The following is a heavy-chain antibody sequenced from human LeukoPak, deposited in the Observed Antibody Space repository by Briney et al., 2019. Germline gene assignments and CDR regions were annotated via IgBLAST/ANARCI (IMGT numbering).Heavy chain of an antibody. CDR2: IIPILGIA. CDR1: GGTFSCYA. D-gene: IGHD2-2*01. J-gene: IGHJ4*02. Sequence: ASVKVSCTASGGTFSCYAISWVRQAPGQGLEWMGRIIPILGIANYAQKFQGRVTITADKSTSTAYMELSSLRSEDTAVYYCARDRSSDIVVVPAAILGAFDYWGQGTLVTVSS. V-gene: IGHV1-69*04. CDR3: ARDRSSDIVVVPAAILGAFDY.